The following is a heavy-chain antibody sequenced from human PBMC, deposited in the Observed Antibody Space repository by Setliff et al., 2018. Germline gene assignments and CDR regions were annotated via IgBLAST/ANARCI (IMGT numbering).Heavy chain of an antibody. D-gene: IGHD5-12*01. CDR1: GGSISSSYY. Sequence: LSLTCTVSGGSISSSYYWSWIRQPAGKGLEWIGRVYTSGGTNYNPSLKSRVTISLDTSKNQLSLKLTSVTAADTAVYYCARDQWVRSPPLYFSYGMDVWGPGTTVTVSS. CDR2: VYTSGGT. J-gene: IGHJ6*02. CDR3: ARDQWVRSPPLYFSYGMDV. V-gene: IGHV4-4*07.